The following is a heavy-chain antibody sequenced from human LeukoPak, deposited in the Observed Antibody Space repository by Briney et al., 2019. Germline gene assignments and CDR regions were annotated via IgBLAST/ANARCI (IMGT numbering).Heavy chain of an antibody. CDR3: ARRITTMGDAFDI. CDR2: IYPGDSDT. V-gene: IGHV5-51*01. CDR1: GYSFTSYW. D-gene: IGHD3-22*01. Sequence: GESLKISCKGSGYSFTSYWIGWVRQMPGKGLEWMGIIYPGDSDTRYSPSFQGQVTISADKSISTAYLQWSSLRASDTAMYYCARRITTMGDAFDIWGQGTMVTVSS. J-gene: IGHJ3*02.